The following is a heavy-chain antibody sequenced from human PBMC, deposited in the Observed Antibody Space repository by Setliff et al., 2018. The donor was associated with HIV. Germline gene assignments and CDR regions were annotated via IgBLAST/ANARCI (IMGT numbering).Heavy chain of an antibody. Sequence: SETLSLTCAVYGGSFSGYFWRWIRQPPGKGLEWIGEINHSGSTNYNPSLKSRVTISVDTSKNQFSLKLSSVTAADTAVYYCARATRDWDCGGDCRADVAFDIWGQGTMVTVSS. CDR1: GGSFSGYF. CDR3: ARATRDWDCGGDCRADVAFDI. CDR2: INHSGST. D-gene: IGHD2-21*01. J-gene: IGHJ3*02. V-gene: IGHV4-34*01.